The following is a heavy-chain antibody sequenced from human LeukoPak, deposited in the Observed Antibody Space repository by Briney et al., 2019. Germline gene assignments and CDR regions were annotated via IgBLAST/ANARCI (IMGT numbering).Heavy chain of an antibody. CDR2: IYSSGST. V-gene: IGHV4-4*07. Sequence: PSETLSLTCTVSGGSISSYYWSWIRQPAGKGLEWIGRIYSSGSTEYNPSLKSRVTMSVDTSKNQFSLKLSSVTAADTAVYYCARDPSAVAGYFDCWGQGPLVTVSS. CDR3: ARDPSAVAGYFDC. CDR1: GGSISSYY. D-gene: IGHD6-19*01. J-gene: IGHJ4*01.